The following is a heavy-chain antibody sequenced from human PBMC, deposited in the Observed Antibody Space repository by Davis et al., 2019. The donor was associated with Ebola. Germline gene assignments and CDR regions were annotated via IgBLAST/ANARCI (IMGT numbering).Heavy chain of an antibody. Sequence: ASVKVSCKVSGYTLSELSIHWVRQAPGKGLEWMGGFESEDGETTYAQEFQGRVTLTEDTSTDTAYVELSSLRSEDTAVYYCTSLQEGYRSGGSHYRGRWFDPWGQGTLVTVSS. V-gene: IGHV1-24*01. J-gene: IGHJ5*02. D-gene: IGHD2-15*01. CDR3: TSLQEGYRSGGSHYRGRWFDP. CDR2: FESEDGET. CDR1: GYTLSELS.